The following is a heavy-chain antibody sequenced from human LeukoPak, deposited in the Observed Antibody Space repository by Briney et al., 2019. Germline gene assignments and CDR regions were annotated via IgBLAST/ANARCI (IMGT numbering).Heavy chain of an antibody. Sequence: SETLSLTCTVSGDSISRYYWSWIRQPAGKGLEWIGHIYTSGTTNYNPSLKSRVTISVDTSKNQFSLKLSSVTAADTAVYYCARDPWFYYDSGGYFQTWGQGTLVTVSS. CDR1: GDSISRYY. V-gene: IGHV4-4*07. J-gene: IGHJ4*02. CDR2: IYTSGTT. D-gene: IGHD3-22*01. CDR3: ARDPWFYYDSGGYFQT.